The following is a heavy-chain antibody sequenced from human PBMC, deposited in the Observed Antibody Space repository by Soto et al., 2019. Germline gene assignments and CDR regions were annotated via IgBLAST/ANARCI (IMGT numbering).Heavy chain of an antibody. V-gene: IGHV1-46*03. CDR1: GYTFTIYY. CDR3: ATPAASMVWGHYYGMDV. J-gene: IGHJ6*02. D-gene: IGHD3-10*01. Sequence: ASVKISFRASGYTFTIYYMAMVRQAPGQGLEWMGIINPSGGSTSYSQKFQGRVTMTRNTSTSTVYMELSSLRSEDTAVYSCATPAASMVWGHYYGMDVWGQVTTVTFSS. CDR2: INPSGGST.